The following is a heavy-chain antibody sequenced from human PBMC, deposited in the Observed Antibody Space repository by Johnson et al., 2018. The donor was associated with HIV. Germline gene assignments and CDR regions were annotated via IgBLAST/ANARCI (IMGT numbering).Heavy chain of an antibody. J-gene: IGHJ3*02. D-gene: IGHD6-19*01. V-gene: IGHV3-23*04. CDR2: ISGSGGST. CDR1: GFIFSDYY. CDR3: ARDRKQWLVVGGGINDI. Sequence: VQLVESGGGLVQPGGSLRLSCAASGFIFSDYYMSWIRQAPGKGLEWVSAISGSGGSTYYADSVKGRFTISRDNSKNTLYLQMNSLIAEDTAVYYCARDRKQWLVVGGGINDIWGQGTMVTVSS.